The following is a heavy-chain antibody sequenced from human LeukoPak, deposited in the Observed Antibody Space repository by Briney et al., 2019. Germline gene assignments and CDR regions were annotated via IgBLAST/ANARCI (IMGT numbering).Heavy chain of an antibody. D-gene: IGHD2-2*02. Sequence: ASVKVSCKASGYTFTSYGISWVRQAPGQGLEWMGWISAYNGNTKYAQKVQDRVTMTTDTSTSTAYMELRSLRSEDTAVYYCARVPLVVPAAIGNYYYYMDVWGKGTTVTVPS. CDR1: GYTFTSYG. CDR2: ISAYNGNT. V-gene: IGHV1-18*01. CDR3: ARVPLVVPAAIGNYYYYMDV. J-gene: IGHJ6*03.